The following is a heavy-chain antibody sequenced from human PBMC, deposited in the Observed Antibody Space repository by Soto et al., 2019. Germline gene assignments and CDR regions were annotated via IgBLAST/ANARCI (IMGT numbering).Heavy chain of an antibody. CDR1: GFTLPSYC. J-gene: IGHJ5*02. CDR3: AFGGLESSSSLNSYNYYDP. Sequence: PGGSLKISSKISGFTLPSYCIHWVCQNPEKGMEWMGSIDPSDSYNKHSPSFQGHVSFSAERNISTAYLQWSSVRPSDSARYYCAFGGLESSSSLNSYNYYDPWGQGAVVTVSS. D-gene: IGHD6-6*01. CDR2: IDPSDSYN. V-gene: IGHV5-10-1*01.